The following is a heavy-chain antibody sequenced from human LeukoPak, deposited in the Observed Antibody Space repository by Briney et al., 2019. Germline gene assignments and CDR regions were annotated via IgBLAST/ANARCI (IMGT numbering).Heavy chain of an antibody. CDR2: FDPEDGET. J-gene: IGHJ6*02. CDR1: GYTLTELS. V-gene: IGHV1-24*01. D-gene: IGHD3-22*01. CDR3: ARVPQKDSSGYYPLYGMDV. Sequence: ASVKVSCKVSGYTLTELSMHWVRQAPGKGLEWMGGFDPEDGETIYAQKFQGRVTMTEDTSTDTAYMELSSLRSEDTAVYYCARVPQKDSSGYYPLYGMDVWGQGTTVTVSS.